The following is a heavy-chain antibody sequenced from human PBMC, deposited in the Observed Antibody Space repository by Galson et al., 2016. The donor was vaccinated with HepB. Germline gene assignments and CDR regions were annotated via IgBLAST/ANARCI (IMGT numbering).Heavy chain of an antibody. Sequence: SVKVSCKASGYTLTDYYIHWVRQAPGQGLEWVGWINPNSGGTNYAQKFQGRVTMTRDTSISTAYMELSGLKSDDTAMYYCARVFTMVRGVTNTFYYYGMDVWGQGTTVTVSS. D-gene: IGHD3-10*01. CDR3: ARVFTMVRGVTNTFYYYGMDV. CDR1: GYTLTDYY. V-gene: IGHV1-2*02. J-gene: IGHJ6*02. CDR2: INPNSGGT.